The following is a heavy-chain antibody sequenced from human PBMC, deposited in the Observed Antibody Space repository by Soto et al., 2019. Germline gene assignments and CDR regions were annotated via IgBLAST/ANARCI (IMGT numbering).Heavy chain of an antibody. J-gene: IGHJ3*02. Sequence: ESGGGLVQPGGSLRLSCAASGFTFSSYEMNWVRQAPGKGLEWVSYISSSGSTIYYADSVKGRFTISRDNAKNSLYLQMNSLRAEDTAVYYCARAAMIVVVHPNAFDIWGQGTMVTVSS. CDR2: ISSSGSTI. V-gene: IGHV3-48*03. CDR1: GFTFSSYE. CDR3: ARAAMIVVVHPNAFDI. D-gene: IGHD3-22*01.